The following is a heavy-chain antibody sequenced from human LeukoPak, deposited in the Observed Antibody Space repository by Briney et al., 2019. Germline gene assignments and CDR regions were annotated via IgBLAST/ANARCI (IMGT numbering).Heavy chain of an antibody. CDR1: GGSINSGSYY. CDR3: ARHFRVGYCSGGSCSQIDY. CDR2: ISYSGST. V-gene: IGHV4-39*01. J-gene: IGHJ4*02. D-gene: IGHD2-15*01. Sequence: PSETLSLTCTVSGGSINSGSYYWGWIRQPPGMGLEWIGTISYSGSTYYNPSLKSRTTISVDTSKNQFSLKLSSVTAPETAVYYCARHFRVGYCSGGSCSQIDYWGQGTLVTVSS.